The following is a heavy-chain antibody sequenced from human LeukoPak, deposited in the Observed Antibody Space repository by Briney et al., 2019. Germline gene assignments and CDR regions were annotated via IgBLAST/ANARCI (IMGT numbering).Heavy chain of an antibody. CDR1: GGSFSGYY. CDR2: INHSGST. CDR3: ARVVVPAAIDWFDP. D-gene: IGHD2-2*01. V-gene: IGHV4-34*01. J-gene: IGHJ5*02. Sequence: SDTLSLTCAVYGGSFSGYYWSWIRQPPGKGLEWIGEINHSGSTNYNPSLKSRVTISVDTSKNQFSLKLSSVTAADTAVYYCARVVVPAAIDWFDPWGQGTLVTVSS.